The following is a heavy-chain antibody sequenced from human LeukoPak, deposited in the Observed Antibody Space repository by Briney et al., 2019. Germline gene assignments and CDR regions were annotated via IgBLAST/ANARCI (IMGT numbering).Heavy chain of an antibody. V-gene: IGHV1-46*01. CDR2: INPSGGRT. CDR3: ARDHEYYYGSGSYYPGGCDY. J-gene: IGHJ4*02. CDR1: GYTFTNYY. Sequence: ASVTVSFKASGYTFTNYYMHWVRQAPGQGGEGMGIINPSGGRTSYAQKFQGRFTMTRDTSTTTVYMELRSLSSEDTAVYYCARDHEYYYGSGSYYPGGCDYWGQGTLVTVSS. D-gene: IGHD3-10*01.